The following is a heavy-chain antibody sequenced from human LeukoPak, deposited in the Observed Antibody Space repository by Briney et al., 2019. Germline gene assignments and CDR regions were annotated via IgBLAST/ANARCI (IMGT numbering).Heavy chain of an antibody. J-gene: IGHJ5*02. V-gene: IGHV3-23*01. CDR3: AKLVAAAGKGDWFDP. CDR2: ISDTGVDT. D-gene: IGHD6-13*01. CDR1: GFTFSTHP. Sequence: GGSLRLSCAASGFTFSTHPMSWARQAPGKGLEWVSTISDTGVDTFYANSVKGRFAISRDNFKNMLYLQMNNLRAEDTAVYYCAKLVAAAGKGDWFDPWGQGTLVTVSS.